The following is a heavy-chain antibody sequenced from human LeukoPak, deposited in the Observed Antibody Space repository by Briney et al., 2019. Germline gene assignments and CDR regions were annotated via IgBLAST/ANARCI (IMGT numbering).Heavy chain of an antibody. CDR1: GFTFNHYG. D-gene: IGHD6-19*01. CDR2: INDDGSDT. J-gene: IGHJ4*02. CDR3: TRDQYTSSSH. V-gene: IGHV3-74*01. Sequence: PGRSLTLSCAATGFTFNHYGMHWVRQAPGKGLVWVSRINDDGSDTSYADSVKGRFTMSRDNAKNTLYLQMDSLRVEDTAVYYCTRDQYTSSSHWGQGTLVTVSS.